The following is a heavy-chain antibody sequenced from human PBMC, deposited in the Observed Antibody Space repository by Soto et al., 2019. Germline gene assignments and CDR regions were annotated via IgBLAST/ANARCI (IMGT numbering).Heavy chain of an antibody. CDR3: ARVPGP. V-gene: IGHV4-30-2*01. J-gene: IGHJ5*02. CDR2: IYHSGST. CDR1: GGSISSDSYS. Sequence: SETLSLTCAVSGGSISSDSYSWSWIRQPPGKGLEWIGYIYHSGSTYYNPSLKSRVTISVDRSKNQFSLKLSSVTAADTAVYYCARVPGPWGQGTLVTVSS. D-gene: IGHD7-27*01.